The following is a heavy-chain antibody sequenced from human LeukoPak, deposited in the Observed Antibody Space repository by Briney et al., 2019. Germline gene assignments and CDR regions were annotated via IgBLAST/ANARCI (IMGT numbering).Heavy chain of an antibody. J-gene: IGHJ4*02. Sequence: PGGSLRLSCAASGFTFSSYSMNWVRQAPGKGLEWVSYISSSSSSTIYYADSVKGRFTISRDDAKNSLYLQMNSLRAEDTAVYYCARNPRLFDILTGYYTPGYYFDYWGQGTLVAVSS. CDR2: ISSSSSSTI. CDR3: ARNPRLFDILTGYYTPGYYFDY. V-gene: IGHV3-48*01. CDR1: GFTFSSYS. D-gene: IGHD3-9*01.